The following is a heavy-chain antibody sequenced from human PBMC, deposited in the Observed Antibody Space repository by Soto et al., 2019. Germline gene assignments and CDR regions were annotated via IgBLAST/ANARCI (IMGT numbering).Heavy chain of an antibody. CDR1: GFTFSDYY. CDR3: ARGSSGSFRTKGYFEY. CDR2: ISSSDSAI. D-gene: IGHD1-26*01. Sequence: QVQLVESGGDLVKPGGSLRLSCAASGFTFSDYYMSWIRQAPGKGLEWVSYISSSDSAIYYADSVKGRFAISRDNAKNSLYLQINSLRAEDTAVYYCARGSSGSFRTKGYFEYWGQGTPVTVSS. V-gene: IGHV3-11*01. J-gene: IGHJ4*02.